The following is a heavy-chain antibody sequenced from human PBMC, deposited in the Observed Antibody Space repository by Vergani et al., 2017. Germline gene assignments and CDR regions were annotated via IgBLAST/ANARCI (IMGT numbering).Heavy chain of an antibody. CDR1: GFTLSNYD. J-gene: IGHJ4*02. V-gene: IGHV3-30*02. CDR2: IHFDGSNQ. Sequence: QVQLVESGGGVVQRGGSLRLSCATSGFTLSNYDMQWLRQGPGKGLEFVAFIHFDGSNQYYAYSVMGRFTLSRDFSNNTLYLQMNSLRTDDTATYYCAKHFRGWGIDYWGQGTQVIVSS. D-gene: IGHD3-16*01. CDR3: AKHFRGWGIDY.